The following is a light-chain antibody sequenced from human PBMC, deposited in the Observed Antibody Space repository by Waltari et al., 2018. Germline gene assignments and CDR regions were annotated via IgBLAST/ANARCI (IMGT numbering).Light chain of an antibody. CDR1: NLLSKN. CDR2: RDT. CDR3: QVWDSFDVV. J-gene: IGLJ2*01. V-gene: IGLV3-9*01. Sequence: SYALSQPLSVSVALGPMAPITCGGNNLLSKNVHWYRLKPGQAPVLVMHRDTSRPSGIPERLSGSKSGNTATLIIDRAQAEDEADYYCQVWDSFDVVFGGGTKLTVL.